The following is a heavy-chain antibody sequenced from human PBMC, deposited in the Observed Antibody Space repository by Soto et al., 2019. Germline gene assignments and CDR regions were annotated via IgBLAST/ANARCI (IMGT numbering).Heavy chain of an antibody. J-gene: IGHJ6*02. D-gene: IGHD3-3*01. Sequence: PSETLALTCSVSGGSIHNHFWSWIRQTPGKPLEWIGYVMHNGNTHYNPSFTSRVKLSVDLSKNEFSLMLRSVAAAETALYYCAREGQMPQHFGMDVWGQGIQVTVSS. CDR2: VMHNGNT. CDR1: GGSIHNHF. CDR3: AREGQMPQHFGMDV. V-gene: IGHV4-59*11.